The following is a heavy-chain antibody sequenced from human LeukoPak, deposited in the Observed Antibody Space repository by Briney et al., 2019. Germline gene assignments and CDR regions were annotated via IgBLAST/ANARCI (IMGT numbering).Heavy chain of an antibody. CDR2: ISTSGSTI. J-gene: IGHJ4*02. V-gene: IGHV3-48*03. Sequence: GGSLRLSCAASGFTFSSYAMNWVRQAPGKGLDWVSYISTSGSTIHYADSVRGRFTISRDNAKNSLYQQMNSLRDEDTAVYYCARVEAGIAVAGIQYWGQGTLVTVSS. D-gene: IGHD6-19*01. CDR1: GFTFSSYA. CDR3: ARVEAGIAVAGIQY.